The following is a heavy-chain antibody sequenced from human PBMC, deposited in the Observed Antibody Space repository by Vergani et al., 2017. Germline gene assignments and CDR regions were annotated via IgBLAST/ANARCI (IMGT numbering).Heavy chain of an antibody. V-gene: IGHV3-23*01. D-gene: IGHD5-18*01. Sequence: EVQLLESGGGLVQPGGSLRLSCAASGFTFSSYAMSWVRQAPGKGLEWVSAISGSGGSTYYADSVKGRVTISRDNSKNTLYLQMNSLRAEDTAVYYCAKGPAGYSYGGYYYMDVWGKGTTVTVSS. CDR2: ISGSGGST. CDR3: AKGPAGYSYGGYYYMDV. J-gene: IGHJ6*03. CDR1: GFTFSSYA.